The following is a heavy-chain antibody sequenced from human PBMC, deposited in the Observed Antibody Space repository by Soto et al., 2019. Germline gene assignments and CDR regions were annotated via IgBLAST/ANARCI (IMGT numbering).Heavy chain of an antibody. D-gene: IGHD2-21*02. CDR3: AKDLRAYGGNSGEWFDP. Sequence: SLRLSCAASGFTFSSYGMHWVRQAPGKGLEWVAVISYDGSNKYYADSVKGRFTISRDNSKNTLYLQMNSLRAEDTAVYYCAKDLRAYGGNSGEWFDPWGQGTLVTVSS. J-gene: IGHJ5*02. CDR2: ISYDGSNK. CDR1: GFTFSSYG. V-gene: IGHV3-30*18.